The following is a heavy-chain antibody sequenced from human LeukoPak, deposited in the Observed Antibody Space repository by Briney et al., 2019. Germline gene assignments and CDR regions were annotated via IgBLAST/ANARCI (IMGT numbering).Heavy chain of an antibody. CDR3: ARYRNEALFAFDI. J-gene: IGHJ3*02. CDR1: GDSISNYY. D-gene: IGHD1-14*01. Sequence: PSETLSLTCTVSGDSISNYYWSWIRQPPGKGLEWIGYIYYSGNTDYNPSLKSRVTISVDTSMNQFSLRLNSVTAADTAVYYCARYRNEALFAFDIWGQGTMVTASS. V-gene: IGHV4-59*01. CDR2: IYYSGNT.